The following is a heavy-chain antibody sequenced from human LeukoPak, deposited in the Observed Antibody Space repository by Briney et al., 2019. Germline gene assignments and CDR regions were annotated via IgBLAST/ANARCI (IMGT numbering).Heavy chain of an antibody. D-gene: IGHD3-9*01. Sequence: GGSLRLSCAASGVTFNTFNMNWVRQAPGKGLEWVSSITSGGDYIYYADSVKGRFTTSRDNAKNTLSLQLNSLRVEDTAVYYCARGHYDVLAASYKWTPDYWGQGTLVTVSS. CDR3: ARGHYDVLAASYKWTPDY. CDR2: ITSGGDYI. J-gene: IGHJ4*02. V-gene: IGHV3-21*01. CDR1: GVTFNTFN.